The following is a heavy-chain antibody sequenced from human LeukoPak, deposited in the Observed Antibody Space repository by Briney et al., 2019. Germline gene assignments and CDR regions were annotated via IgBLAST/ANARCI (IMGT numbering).Heavy chain of an antibody. V-gene: IGHV4-39*01. J-gene: IGHJ4*02. CDR1: GGSISSSNYY. Sequence: PSETLSLTCTVSGGSISSSNYYWGWIRQPPGKGLEWIGSIYYGGSTYYNPSLKSRVTISVDTSKNQFSLEVTSVTAADTAVYYCARQRGTYGYSDYWGQGTLVIVSS. CDR3: ARQRGTYGYSDY. D-gene: IGHD4-17*01. CDR2: IYYGGST.